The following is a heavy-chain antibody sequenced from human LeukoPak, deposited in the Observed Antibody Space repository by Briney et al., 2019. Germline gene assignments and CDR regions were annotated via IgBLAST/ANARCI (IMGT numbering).Heavy chain of an antibody. J-gene: IGHJ4*02. CDR1: GITLSNYG. D-gene: IGHD3-22*01. CDR2: ISSSGGTI. V-gene: IGHV3-48*04. CDR3: AREGGVNYYDLDYFDY. Sequence: QSGGSLRLSCAVSGITLSNYGMTWVRQAPGKGLEWVSYISSSGGTIYYADSVKGRFTISRDNAMNSLYLQMNSLRAEDTAVYYCAREGGVNYYDLDYFDYWGQGTLITVSS.